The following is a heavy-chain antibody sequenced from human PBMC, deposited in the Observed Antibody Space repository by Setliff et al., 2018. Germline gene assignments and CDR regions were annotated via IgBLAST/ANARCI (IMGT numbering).Heavy chain of an antibody. J-gene: IGHJ6*03. CDR1: GFTFSTYS. CDR3: TRARDIAPTYYYMDV. V-gene: IGHV3-21*01. Sequence: PGGSLRLSCAAFGFTFSTYSFNWVRQAPGKGLEWVSAISSTSTYIYYADSVKGRFTISRDNSKNSLYLHMNSLRAEDTAVYYCTRARDIAPTYYYMDVWGKGTTVTVSS. D-gene: IGHD5-12*01. CDR2: ISSTSTYI.